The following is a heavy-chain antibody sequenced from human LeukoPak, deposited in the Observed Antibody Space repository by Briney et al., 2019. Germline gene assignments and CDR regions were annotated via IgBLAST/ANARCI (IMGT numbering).Heavy chain of an antibody. V-gene: IGHV1-69*13. D-gene: IGHD3-3*01. J-gene: IGHJ6*03. CDR3: ARETAPNYDFWSGYRTPGYYYYMDV. CDR2: IIPIFGTA. Sequence: ASVKVSCKASGGTFSSYAISWVRQAPGQGLVWMGGIIPIFGTANYAQKFQGRVTITAYESTSTAYMELSSLRSEDTAVYYCARETAPNYDFWSGYRTPGYYYYMDVWGKGTTVTVSS. CDR1: GGTFSSYA.